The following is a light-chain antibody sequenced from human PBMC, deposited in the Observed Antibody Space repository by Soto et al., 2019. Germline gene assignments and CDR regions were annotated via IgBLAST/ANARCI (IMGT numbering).Light chain of an antibody. Sequence: EILMTQSPATLSVSPGERATLSCRASQSVSSDLAWYQQKPGQAPRLLIYGASTRATGMPARFSGSGSGTEFTLTISSLQSADCAVYYCQQYSDWPLTVGGGTKLEIK. CDR1: QSVSSD. CDR2: GAS. CDR3: QQYSDWPLT. V-gene: IGKV3-15*01. J-gene: IGKJ4*01.